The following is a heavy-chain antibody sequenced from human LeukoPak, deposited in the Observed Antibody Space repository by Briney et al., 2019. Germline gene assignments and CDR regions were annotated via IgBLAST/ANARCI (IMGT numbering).Heavy chain of an antibody. CDR3: ASLAMVRGVIITDYYMDG. J-gene: IGHJ6*03. CDR1: GGSLSRYY. D-gene: IGHD3-10*01. CDR2: IYYSGRT. V-gene: IGHV4-59*01. Sequence: PSETLSLTCTVPGGSLSRYYWSWIRQPPGKGLEWIGYIYYSGRTNYNPTLKGRVTISVDTSKNQCSLKLSSVTAADTAVYYCASLAMVRGVIITDYYMDGWGKGTTVTASS.